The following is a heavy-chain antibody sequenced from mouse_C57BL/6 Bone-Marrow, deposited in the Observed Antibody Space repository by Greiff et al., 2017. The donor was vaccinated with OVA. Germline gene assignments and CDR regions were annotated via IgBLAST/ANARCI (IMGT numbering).Heavy chain of an antibody. CDR2: IYPRSGNT. J-gene: IGHJ4*01. V-gene: IGHV1-81*01. CDR1: GYTFTSYG. Sequence: VKLMESGAELARPGASVKLSCKASGYTFTSYGISWVKQRTGQGLEWIGEIYPRSGNTYYNEKFKGKATLTADKSSRTAYMELRSLTSEDSAVYFCARGGYYPLDYWGQGTSVTVSS. CDR3: ARGGYYPLDY. D-gene: IGHD2-3*01.